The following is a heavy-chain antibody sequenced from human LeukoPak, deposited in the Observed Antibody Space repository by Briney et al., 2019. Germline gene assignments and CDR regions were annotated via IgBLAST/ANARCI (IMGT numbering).Heavy chain of an antibody. CDR3: AEPAAGYYYYMDV. V-gene: IGHV3-7*01. D-gene: IGHD6-13*01. Sequence: GGSLRLSCAASGFMFSASWMSWVRQAPGKGLERVANINEDGSEKYYMDSVKGRLTISRDNTKNSLYLQMNSLRAEDTAVYYCAEPAAGYYYYMDVWGKGTTVTVSS. CDR2: INEDGSEK. J-gene: IGHJ6*03. CDR1: GFMFSASW.